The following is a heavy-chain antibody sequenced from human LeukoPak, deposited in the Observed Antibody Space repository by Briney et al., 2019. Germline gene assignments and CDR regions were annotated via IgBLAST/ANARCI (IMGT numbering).Heavy chain of an antibody. CDR1: GLTFSSYG. V-gene: IGHV3-33*01. CDR2: IWYDGSNK. CDR3: ARVSPEIVVVTGTGAPDY. D-gene: IGHD2-21*02. Sequence: GGSLRLSCAASGLTFSSYGIHWVPQAPRKGLEWVAVIWYDGSNKYYADSVKGRFTISRDHSKNTVYLQMNSLRAEDTAVYYCARVSPEIVVVTGTGAPDYWGQGTLVTVSS. J-gene: IGHJ4*02.